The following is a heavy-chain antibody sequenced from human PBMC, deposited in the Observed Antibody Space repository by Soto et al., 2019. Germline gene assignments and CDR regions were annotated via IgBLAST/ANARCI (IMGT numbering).Heavy chain of an antibody. CDR2: ISGSGVST. D-gene: IGHD3-22*01. V-gene: IGHV3-23*01. CDR3: AKGLYYYDSSGYRVFDY. J-gene: IGHJ4*02. CDR1: AFTFSSYA. Sequence: GGSLRLSCAASAFTFSSYAMTWVRQAPGKGLEWVSRISGSGVSTFYAESVKGRFTISRDNSKKTVYLQMHGLRADDTAVYYCAKGLYYYDSSGYRVFDYWGQGALVTVSS.